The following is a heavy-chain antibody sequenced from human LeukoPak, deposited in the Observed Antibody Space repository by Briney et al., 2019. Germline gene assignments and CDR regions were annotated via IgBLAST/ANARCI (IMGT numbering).Heavy chain of an antibody. J-gene: IGHJ5*02. CDR1: GFTFSSYS. V-gene: IGHV3-48*01. D-gene: IGHD2-15*01. CDR3: ARAGYCSGGSCIRSFDP. Sequence: GGSLRLSCAASGFTFSSYSMNWVRQAPGKGLEWVSYITSSGSTIYYADSVKGRFTISRDNAKNSLSLQMNSLRAEDTAGYYCARAGYCSGGSCIRSFDPWGQGTLVTVSS. CDR2: ITSSGSTI.